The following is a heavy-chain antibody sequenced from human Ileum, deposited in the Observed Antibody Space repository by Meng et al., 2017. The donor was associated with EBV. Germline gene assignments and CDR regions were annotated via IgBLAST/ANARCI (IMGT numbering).Heavy chain of an antibody. CDR3: AREEGGRFDS. CDR1: GYKFDDYT. Sequence: VRLWQYGAEMKKPGASVEISCKASGYKFDDYTIQWLRQAPGQRLEWLGWINPGIGSTYDSKTIRGRLTITMDTSASTVYMRLTSLTSEDTAVYYCAREEGGRFDSWGQGTLVTVSS. V-gene: IGHV1-3*01. D-gene: IGHD2-15*01. CDR2: INPGIGST. J-gene: IGHJ4*02.